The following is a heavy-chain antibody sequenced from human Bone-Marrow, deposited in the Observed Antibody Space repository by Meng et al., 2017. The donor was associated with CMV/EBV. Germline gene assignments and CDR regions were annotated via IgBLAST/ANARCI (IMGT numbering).Heavy chain of an antibody. CDR1: GGSFSGYY. V-gene: IGHV4-34*01. Sequence: GSLRLSCAVYGGSFSGYYWSWIRQPPGKGLEWIGEINHSGSTNYNPSLKSRVTISVDTSKNQFSLKLSSVTAADTAVYYCARVWVFSYCSSTSCYRGWFDPWAQGTLSPSPQ. CDR2: INHSGST. CDR3: ARVWVFSYCSSTSCYRGWFDP. D-gene: IGHD2-2*01. J-gene: IGHJ5*02.